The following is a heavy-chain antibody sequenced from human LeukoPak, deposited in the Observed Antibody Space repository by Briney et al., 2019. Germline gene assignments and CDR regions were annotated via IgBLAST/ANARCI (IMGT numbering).Heavy chain of an antibody. CDR3: ARDDLSANPDY. V-gene: IGHV3-11*04. CDR1: GFTFSDYY. J-gene: IGHJ4*02. CDR2: ISSSGSTI. D-gene: IGHD4/OR15-4a*01. Sequence: EGSLRLSCAASGFTFSDYYMSWIRQAPGKGLEWVTYISSSGSTIYYADSVKGRFTISRDNAKNSLYLQMNSLRAEDTAVYYCARDDLSANPDYWGQGTLVTVSS.